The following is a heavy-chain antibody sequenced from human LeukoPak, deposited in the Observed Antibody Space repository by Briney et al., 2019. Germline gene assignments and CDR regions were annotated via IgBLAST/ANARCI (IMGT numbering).Heavy chain of an antibody. J-gene: IGHJ3*01. CDR2: ISGYNGET. Sequence: GASVKVSCKASGYTFTSYGISWVRQAPGQGLEWMGWISGYNGETNYPQKVQGRVTMTIDTSTTTAYMELRSLRSDDTAVYYCARRSQCNSYTCSKGGGFDVWGQGTLVTVSS. CDR1: GYTFTSYG. CDR3: ARRSQCNSYTCSKGGGFDV. D-gene: IGHD2/OR15-2a*01. V-gene: IGHV1-18*01.